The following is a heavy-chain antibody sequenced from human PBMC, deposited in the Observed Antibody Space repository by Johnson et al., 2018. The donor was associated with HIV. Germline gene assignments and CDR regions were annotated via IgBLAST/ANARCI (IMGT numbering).Heavy chain of an antibody. J-gene: IGHJ3*02. CDR3: AKEAAMVQGGAFDI. CDR1: GFTFDDYA. V-gene: IGHV3-9*01. CDR2: ISWNSGSI. D-gene: IGHD3-10*01. Sequence: QLVESGGGLVQPGRSLRLSCAASGFTFDDYAMHWVRQAPGKGLEWVSGISWNSGSIGYADSVKGRFTISRDNSKNTLYLQMNSLRAEDTAVYYCAKEAAMVQGGAFDIWGQGTMVTVSS.